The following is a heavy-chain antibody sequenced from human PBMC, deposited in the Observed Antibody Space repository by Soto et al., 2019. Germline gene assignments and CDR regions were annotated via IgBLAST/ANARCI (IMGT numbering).Heavy chain of an antibody. J-gene: IGHJ6*02. Sequence: EVQLVESGGGLVKPWGSLRLSCAASGFIVTRYTVNWVRHAPGKGLEWVSSISGSSTYIYYADSVKGRFTISRDNATHSLSVQLNSLRAEDTAVSYCARDRKIAVAGTSNYFYYGLDVWGQGTKVTVSS. V-gene: IGHV3-21*01. CDR2: ISGSSTYI. D-gene: IGHD6-19*01. CDR3: ARDRKIAVAGTSNYFYYGLDV. CDR1: GFIVTRYT.